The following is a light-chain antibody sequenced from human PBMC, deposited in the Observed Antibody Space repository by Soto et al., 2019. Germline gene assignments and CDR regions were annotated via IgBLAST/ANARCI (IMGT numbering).Light chain of an antibody. CDR3: AGWDDSLHGLV. CDR1: NSNIGTNY. V-gene: IGLV1-47*01. Sequence: QSVLTQPPSASGTPGQRVTISCSGGNSNIGTNYVYWYQHLPGATPKLLIYRNNHRPSGVPDRFSASKSGTSASLAINGLRSEDEANYYCAGWDDSLHGLVFGTGTKVPS. J-gene: IGLJ1*01. CDR2: RNN.